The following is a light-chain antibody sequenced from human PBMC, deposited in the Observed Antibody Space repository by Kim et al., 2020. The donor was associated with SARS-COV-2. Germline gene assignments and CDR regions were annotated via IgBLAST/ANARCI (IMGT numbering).Light chain of an antibody. CDR3: AAWDDSLNGYV. J-gene: IGLJ1*01. CDR2: SNN. V-gene: IGLV1-44*01. CDR1: SSNIGSHT. Sequence: GQRVTSTCSGSSSNIGSHTVNWYQQLPGTAPKLLNYSNNRRPSGVPDRFSGSKSGTSASLAISGLQSEDEADYYCAAWDDSLNGYVFGTGTKVTVL.